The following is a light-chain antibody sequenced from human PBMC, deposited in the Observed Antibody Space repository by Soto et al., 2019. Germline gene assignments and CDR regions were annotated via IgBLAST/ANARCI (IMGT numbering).Light chain of an antibody. CDR2: QAS. Sequence: DIQMTQSPSTLSASVGDRVTITCRASESISTYLAWFQQKPGKAPKLLIYQASTLDSGVPSRFSGSGSGTEFTLTINNLQPDDFATYFCQQYNSYSAAFGQGTKVEI. J-gene: IGKJ1*01. CDR3: QQYNSYSAA. V-gene: IGKV1-5*03. CDR1: ESISTY.